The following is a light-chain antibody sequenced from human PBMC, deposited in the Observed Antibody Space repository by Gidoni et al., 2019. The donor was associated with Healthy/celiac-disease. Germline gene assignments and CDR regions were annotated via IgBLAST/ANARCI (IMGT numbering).Light chain of an antibody. CDR2: GAS. CDR3: QQYNNWPPEIT. CDR1: QSVSSN. V-gene: IGKV3-15*01. Sequence: EIVMTQSPATLSVSPGERATLSCRASQSVSSNLAWYQQKPGQAPRLLIYGASTRATGIPARFSGSGSGTEFTLTISSLQSVDFAVYYCQQYNNWPPEITFXGXTKVEIK. J-gene: IGKJ4*01.